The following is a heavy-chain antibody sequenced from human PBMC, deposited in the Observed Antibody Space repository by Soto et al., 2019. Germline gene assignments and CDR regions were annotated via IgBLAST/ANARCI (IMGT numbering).Heavy chain of an antibody. CDR1: GFSLSSYW. J-gene: IGHJ4*02. V-gene: IGHV3-7*01. CDR2: MNQDGSES. CDR3: ARLSTSAGRRDLAC. Sequence: EVQLVESGGGLVQPGGSLRLSCAASGFSLSSYWMSWVRQAPGKGLEWVANMNQDGSESDYVGSVKGRFTFTRDNAKNSLYLQMNSLRAEDTALYYCARLSTSAGRRDLACWGQGTLVTVSP.